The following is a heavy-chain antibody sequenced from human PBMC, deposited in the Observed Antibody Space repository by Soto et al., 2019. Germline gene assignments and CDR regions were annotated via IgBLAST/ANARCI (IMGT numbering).Heavy chain of an antibody. V-gene: IGHV3-7*01. D-gene: IGHD5-12*01. J-gene: IGHJ4*02. CDR2: INQDGSEK. CDR3: ARVPPYSGPDL. CDR1: QFIFSRYW. Sequence: LPGGSLRLSCAASQFIFSRYWMIWVRQAPGKGLEWVANINQDGSEKYFVDSGKGRFTISRDNAKTSLYPQMNSLRADDTAVYYCARVPPYSGPDLWGQGTLVTVSS.